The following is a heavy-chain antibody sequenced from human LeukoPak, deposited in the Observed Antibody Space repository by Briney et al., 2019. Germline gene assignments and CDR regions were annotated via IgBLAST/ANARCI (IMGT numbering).Heavy chain of an antibody. J-gene: IGHJ4*02. V-gene: IGHV4-59*01. CDR3: ARGSSLDY. CDR1: GGPISSYY. CDR2: IYNSGNT. Sequence: TSETLSLTCTVSGGPISSYYWNWIRQPPGKGLEWIGYIYNSGNTNYNPSLKSRVTISVDTSKKQFSLKLSSVTDADTAVYYCARGSSLDYWGQGTLVTVSS.